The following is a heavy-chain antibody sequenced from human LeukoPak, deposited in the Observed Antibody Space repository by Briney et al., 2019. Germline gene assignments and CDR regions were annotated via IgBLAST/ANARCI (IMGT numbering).Heavy chain of an antibody. V-gene: IGHV7-4-1*02. Sequence: GASVKVSCKASGYTFTSYAMNWVRQAPGQGLEWMGWINTNTGNPTYAQGFTGRFVFSLDTSVSTAYLQISSLKAEDTAVYYCARDPFTPMSELYFDYWGQGTLVTVSS. CDR3: ARDPFTPMSELYFDY. J-gene: IGHJ4*02. CDR1: GYTFTSYA. CDR2: INTNTGNP. D-gene: IGHD1-14*01.